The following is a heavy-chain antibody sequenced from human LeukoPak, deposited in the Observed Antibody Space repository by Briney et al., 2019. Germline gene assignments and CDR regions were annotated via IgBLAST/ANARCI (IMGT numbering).Heavy chain of an antibody. Sequence: SQTLSLTCTVSGGSISSGSYYWSWIRPPAGKGLEWIGRIYTSGSTNYNPSLKRRVPISLDTSKNQFSLKLSSVTAADTAVYYCARDRIDYDFWSGYAYNWFDPWGQGTLVTVSS. CDR1: GGSISSGSYY. J-gene: IGHJ5*02. D-gene: IGHD3-3*01. CDR3: ARDRIDYDFWSGYAYNWFDP. V-gene: IGHV4-61*02. CDR2: IYTSGST.